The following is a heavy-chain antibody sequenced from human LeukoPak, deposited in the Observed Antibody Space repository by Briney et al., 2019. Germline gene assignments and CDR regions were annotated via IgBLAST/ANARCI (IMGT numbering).Heavy chain of an antibody. J-gene: IGHJ5*02. V-gene: IGHV1-69*06. CDR1: GGTFSNYA. CDR2: ILPKFGTT. D-gene: IGHD2-15*01. Sequence: SVKVSCKASGGTFSNYAFSWVRQAPGQGLEWMGRILPKFGTTNSAQKFQDRVRITADKYTNTVYMELSSLRSGDTAVYYCARDGRGGRENWFDPWGQGTLVTVSS. CDR3: ARDGRGGRENWFDP.